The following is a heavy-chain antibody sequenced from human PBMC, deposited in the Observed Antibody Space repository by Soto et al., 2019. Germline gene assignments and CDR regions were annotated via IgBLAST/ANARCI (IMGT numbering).Heavy chain of an antibody. CDR1: RFTVSSYA. D-gene: IGHD3-3*01. CDR2: ISGSGGST. V-gene: IGHV3-23*01. J-gene: IGHJ5*02. Sequence: GSLGLSCAASRFTVSSYAVTGVLQTPLKGLEWVSAISGSGGSTYYADSVKGRFTISRDNSKNTLYLQMNSLRAEDTAVYYCAKAQLRFLEWSPLEPWGQGTLVTVSS. CDR3: AKAQLRFLEWSPLEP.